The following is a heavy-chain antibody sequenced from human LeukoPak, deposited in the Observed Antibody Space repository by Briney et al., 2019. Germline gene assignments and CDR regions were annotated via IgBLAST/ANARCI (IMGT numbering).Heavy chain of an antibody. Sequence: ASVKVSCKASGGTFSSYAISWVRQAPGQGLEWMGGIIPIFGTANYAQKFQGRVTITAYESTSTAYMELSSLRSEDTAVYYCARSHNQIWVPAATGYFDYWGQGTLVTVSS. D-gene: IGHD2-2*01. CDR1: GGTFSSYA. V-gene: IGHV1-69*13. J-gene: IGHJ4*02. CDR2: IIPIFGTA. CDR3: ARSHNQIWVPAATGYFDY.